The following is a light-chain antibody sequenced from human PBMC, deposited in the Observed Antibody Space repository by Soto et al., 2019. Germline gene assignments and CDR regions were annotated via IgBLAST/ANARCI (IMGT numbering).Light chain of an antibody. CDR3: QQYNNWWT. V-gene: IGKV3-15*01. CDR2: GAS. Sequence: EIVMKQSPATLSVSPGERATLSCRASQSVSSSLAWYQQKPGQAPRLLIYGASTRATGIPARFSGSGSETEFTLTISSLQSEDFAVYYCQQYNNWWTFGQGTKVEIK. CDR1: QSVSSS. J-gene: IGKJ1*01.